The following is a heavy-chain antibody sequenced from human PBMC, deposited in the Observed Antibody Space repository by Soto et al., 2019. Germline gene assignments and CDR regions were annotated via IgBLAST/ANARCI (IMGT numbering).Heavy chain of an antibody. V-gene: IGHV3-48*02. Sequence: EVQLVESGGGLVKPGGSLRLSCAASGFTFSSYSMNWVRQAPGKGLEWVSYISTTSAIYYADSVTGRFTISRDDAKNSLYLQMNSLRDEDTAVYYCARDFMWAFDYWGQGALVTVSS. J-gene: IGHJ4*02. CDR3: ARDFMWAFDY. D-gene: IGHD1-26*01. CDR1: GFTFSSYS. CDR2: ISTTSAI.